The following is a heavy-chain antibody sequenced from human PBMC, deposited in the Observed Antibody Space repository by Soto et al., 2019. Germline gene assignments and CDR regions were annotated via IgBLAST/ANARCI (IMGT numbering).Heavy chain of an antibody. D-gene: IGHD4-17*01. CDR3: ARGSSVTRDWYFDL. CDR2: IWYDGSNK. J-gene: IGHJ2*01. CDR1: GFTFSSYG. Sequence: QVQLVESGGGVVQPGRSLRLSSAASGFTFSSYGMHWVRQAPGKGLEWVAVIWYDGSNKYYADSVKGRFTISRDNSKNTLYLQMNSLRAEDTAVYYCARGSSVTRDWYFDLWGRGTLVTVSS. V-gene: IGHV3-33*01.